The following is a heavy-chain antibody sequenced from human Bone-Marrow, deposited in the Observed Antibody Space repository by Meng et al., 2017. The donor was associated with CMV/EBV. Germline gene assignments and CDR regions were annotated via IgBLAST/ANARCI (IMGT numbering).Heavy chain of an antibody. CDR1: GFNFSSYA. V-gene: IGHV3-23*01. CDR2: ISGSGDST. Sequence: GESLKISCAASGFNFSSYAMSWVRQAPGQGLEWVSGISGSGDSTYYADSVKGWFTISRDNSKNTLYLQMSSLRAEDTAVYSCAKVGFQLLSFDYWGQGTLVTVSS. D-gene: IGHD2-2*01. CDR3: AKVGFQLLSFDY. J-gene: IGHJ4*02.